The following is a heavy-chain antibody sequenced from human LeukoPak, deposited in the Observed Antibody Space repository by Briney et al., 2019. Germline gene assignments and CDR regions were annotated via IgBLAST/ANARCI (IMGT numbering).Heavy chain of an antibody. CDR1: GYTFTRYY. J-gene: IGHJ4*02. CDR2: INPSGGTT. Sequence: GASVKVSCKASGYTFTRYYMHWVRQATGQGLEWMGIINPSGGTTNYAQKFQGRVTMTRDTSTSTVYMELSSLRSEDTAVYYCARGGEGRDGYNFPYFDYWGQGTLVTVSS. V-gene: IGHV1-46*01. CDR3: ARGGEGRDGYNFPYFDY. D-gene: IGHD5-24*01.